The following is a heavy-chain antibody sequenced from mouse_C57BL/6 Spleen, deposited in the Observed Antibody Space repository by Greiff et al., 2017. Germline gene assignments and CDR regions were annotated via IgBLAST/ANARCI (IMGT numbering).Heavy chain of an antibody. V-gene: IGHV5-6*01. CDR2: ISSGGSYT. Sequence: EVKLVESGGDLVKPGGSLKLSCAASGFTFSSYGMSWVRQTPDKRLEWVATISSGGSYTYYPDSVKGRFTISRDNAKNTLYLQMSSLKSEDTAMYYCAKFLSNENAMDYWGQGTSVTVSS. J-gene: IGHJ4*01. CDR3: AKFLSNENAMDY. CDR1: GFTFSSYG. D-gene: IGHD2-5*01.